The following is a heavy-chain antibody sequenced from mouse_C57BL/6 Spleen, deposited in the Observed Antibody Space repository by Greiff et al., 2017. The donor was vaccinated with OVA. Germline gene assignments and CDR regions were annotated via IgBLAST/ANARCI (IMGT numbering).Heavy chain of an antibody. CDR3: ARDGGNPFAY. J-gene: IGHJ3*01. CDR1: CSTFPSYW. CDR2: IDPSDSYT. V-gene: IGHV1-69*01. D-gene: IGHD2-1*01. Sequence: QVQLQQPGAELVMPGASVTLSFPASCSTFPSYWMHWVKQRPGQGLEWIGEIDPSDSYTNYNQKFKGKSTLTVDKSSSTAYMQLSSLTSEDSAVYYCARDGGNPFAYWGQGTLVTVSA.